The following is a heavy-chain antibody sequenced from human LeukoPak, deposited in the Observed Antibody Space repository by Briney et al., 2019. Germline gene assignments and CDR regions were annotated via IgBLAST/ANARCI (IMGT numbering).Heavy chain of an antibody. CDR2: IKEDGSDK. J-gene: IGHJ4*02. D-gene: IGHD4-11*01. CDR1: GFTFSTYW. CDR3: AKGGHYNFDY. V-gene: IGHV3-7*01. Sequence: GGSLRLSCAASGFTFSTYWMKWVRQAPGKGLEWVASIKEDGSDKYYVDSVKGRFSISRDNAKNSLYLQMNSLRTEVTAVYYCAKGGHYNFDYWGQGTLVTVSS.